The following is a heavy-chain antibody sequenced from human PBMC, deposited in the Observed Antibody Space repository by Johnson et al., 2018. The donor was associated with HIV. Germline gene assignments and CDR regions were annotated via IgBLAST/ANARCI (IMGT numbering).Heavy chain of an antibody. CDR1: GFTFSNAW. Sequence: EVQLVESGGGVVKPGGSLRLSCAASGFTFSNAWMSWVRQAPGKGLEWVGRIKSKTDGGTTDYAAPVKGRFTISRDDSKNTLYLQMNSLKTEDTAVYYCTTTNLELGDNVRGLLGLRWAMWG. D-gene: IGHD1-7*01. J-gene: IGHJ1*01. CDR3: TTTNLELGDNVRGLLGLRWAM. CDR2: IKSKTDGGTT. V-gene: IGHV3-15*01.